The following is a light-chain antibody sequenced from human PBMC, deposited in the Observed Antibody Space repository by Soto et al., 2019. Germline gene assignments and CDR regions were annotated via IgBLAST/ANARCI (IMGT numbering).Light chain of an antibody. CDR3: MQYGSSPPWT. CDR1: RSLLHSNGYNY. J-gene: IGKJ1*01. V-gene: IGKV2-28*01. CDR2: LGS. Sequence: DIVMTQSPLSLPVTPGEPASISCRSSRSLLHSNGYNYLDWYPQKPGQSPQLLIYLGSNRASGVPDRFSGSGSGTDFTLRISRVEAEDVGVYHCMQYGSSPPWTFGQGTKVE.